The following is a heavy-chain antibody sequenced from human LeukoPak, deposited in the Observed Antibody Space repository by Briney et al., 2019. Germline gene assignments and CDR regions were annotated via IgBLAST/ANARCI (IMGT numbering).Heavy chain of an antibody. CDR1: GFTFTDHY. D-gene: IGHD2/OR15-2a*01. CDR2: IGPHSTFT. V-gene: IGHV1-2*02. CDR3: VSEGEGPLSKDFDY. Sequence: GASVKVSCKSSGFTFTDHYIHWVRQSPGQGLEWMGYIGPHSTFTSSPQEFQGRVTMTRDASMSTAYMELARLTSDDTAVYYCVSEGEGPLSKDFDYWGQGTLVTVSS. J-gene: IGHJ4*02.